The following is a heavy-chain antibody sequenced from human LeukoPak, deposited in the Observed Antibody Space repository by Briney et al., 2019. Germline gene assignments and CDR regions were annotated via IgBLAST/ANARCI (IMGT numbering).Heavy chain of an antibody. V-gene: IGHV6-1*01. D-gene: IGHD6-13*01. J-gene: IGHJ5*02. CDR2: TYYRTKWYN. Sequence: SQSLSLTCDSSGDSFSRNNASWNWIRPSPSRGLEWVGRTYYRTKWYNDSAISVKSRITINPDTSKNQVSLQLNSVTPEDTAVTHCARGASGWSVSLCDLWLQGTVVSVPS. CDR3: ARGASGWSVSLCDL. CDR1: GDSFSRNNAS.